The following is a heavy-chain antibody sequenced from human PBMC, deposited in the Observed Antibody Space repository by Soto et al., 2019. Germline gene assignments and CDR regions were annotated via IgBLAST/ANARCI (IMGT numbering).Heavy chain of an antibody. V-gene: IGHV3-53*01. CDR2: LYDVDGS. CDR1: GLTISGKKY. Sequence: GGSLRLSCAAFGLTISGKKYVAWVRQAPGKGLEWVSGLYDVDGSFYADSVRGRFTTSSDSSKTTVYLQMNDLRPDDTAVYYCARDGHSSSWTANDAFDIWGQGTMVTVSS. CDR3: ARDGHSSSWTANDAFDI. J-gene: IGHJ3*02. D-gene: IGHD6-13*01.